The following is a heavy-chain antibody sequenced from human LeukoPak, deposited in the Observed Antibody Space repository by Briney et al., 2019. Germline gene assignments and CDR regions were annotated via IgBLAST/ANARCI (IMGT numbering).Heavy chain of an antibody. J-gene: IGHJ6*04. Sequence: PSETLSLTCTVSGGSISSGDYYWSWIRQPPGKGLEWIGYIYYSGTTYYNPSLKSRVTISVDTSKNQFSLKLSSVTAADTAVYYCARSRYCSSTSCRFYYYYGMDVWGKGTTVTVSS. CDR3: ARSRYCSSTSCRFYYYYGMDV. D-gene: IGHD2-2*01. CDR2: IYYSGTT. CDR1: GGSISSGDYY. V-gene: IGHV4-30-4*02.